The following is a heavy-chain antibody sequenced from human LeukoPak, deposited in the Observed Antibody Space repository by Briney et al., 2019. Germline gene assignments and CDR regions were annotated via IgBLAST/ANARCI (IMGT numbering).Heavy chain of an antibody. CDR2: ISSSSSYI. V-gene: IGHV3-21*01. J-gene: IGHJ4*02. D-gene: IGHD5-18*01. CDR1: GFTFSSYS. CDR3: ARADTTHPYYFVY. Sequence: GGSLRLSCAASGFTFSSYSMNWVRQAPGKGLEWVSSISSSSSYIYYADSVKGRFTISRDNAKNSLYLQVNSLRAEDTAVYYCARADTTHPYYFVYWGQGTLVTVSS.